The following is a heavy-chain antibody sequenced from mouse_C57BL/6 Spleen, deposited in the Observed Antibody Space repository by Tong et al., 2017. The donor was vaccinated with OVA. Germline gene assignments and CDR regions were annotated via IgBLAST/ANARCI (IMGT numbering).Heavy chain of an antibody. CDR3: ARSSGSGYAMDY. J-gene: IGHJ4*01. V-gene: IGHV1-19*01. CDR2: INPYNGGT. CDR1: GYSFTDYY. D-gene: IGHD3-2*02. Sequence: EVQLQESGPELVKPGASVKISCKASGYSFTDYYMNWVKQSHGKSLEWIGVINPYNGGTSYNQKFKGKATLTVDKSSSTAYMELNSLTSEDSAVYYCARSSGSGYAMDYWGQGTSVTVSS.